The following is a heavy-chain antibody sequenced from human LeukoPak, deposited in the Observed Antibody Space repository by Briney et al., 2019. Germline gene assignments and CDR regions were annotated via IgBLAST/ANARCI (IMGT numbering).Heavy chain of an antibody. Sequence: SETLSLTCAVSGYSISSGYYWGWIRQPPGQGLEWIGSIYHSGSTYYNPSLKSRVTISVDTSKHQFSLKLSSVTAADTAVYYCARHAVGHPELRFLEWLPSLDAFDIWGQGTMVTVSS. D-gene: IGHD3-3*01. CDR1: GYSISSGYY. CDR3: ARHAVGHPELRFLEWLPSLDAFDI. CDR2: IYHSGST. J-gene: IGHJ3*02. V-gene: IGHV4-38-2*01.